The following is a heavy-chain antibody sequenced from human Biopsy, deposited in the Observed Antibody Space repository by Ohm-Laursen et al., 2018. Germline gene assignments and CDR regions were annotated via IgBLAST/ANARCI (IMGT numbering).Heavy chain of an antibody. V-gene: IGHV3-9*01. D-gene: IGHD2-15*01. Sequence: SLRLSCSPSGFIFDDYAMHWVRQAPGKGLEWVSGISWNRVGIGYADSVKGRFTISRDNAKNFLYLEMNNLRPEDTALYYCAKIHCSGGSCYPNAFDMWGHGTRVTVS. CDR1: GFIFDDYA. CDR3: AKIHCSGGSCYPNAFDM. CDR2: ISWNRVGI. J-gene: IGHJ3*02.